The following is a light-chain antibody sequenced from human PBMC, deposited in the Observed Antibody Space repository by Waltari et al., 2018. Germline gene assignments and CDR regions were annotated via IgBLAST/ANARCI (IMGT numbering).Light chain of an antibody. CDR3: NSRDISCNHWV. J-gene: IGLJ3*02. CDR2: GVG. CDR1: SLRQSF. Sequence: SSELTQDPAVSVALGQTVRITCQGDSLRQSFASWYQQKPGQAPVLIVFGVGNRPEGITDRFSGANSGNTAFLTVTGAQADDEADYYCNSRDISCNHWVFGGGTRLTVL. V-gene: IGLV3-19*01.